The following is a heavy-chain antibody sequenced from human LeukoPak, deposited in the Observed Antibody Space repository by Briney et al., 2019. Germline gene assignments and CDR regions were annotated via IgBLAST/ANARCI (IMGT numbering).Heavy chain of an antibody. J-gene: IGHJ4*02. Sequence: GGSLRLSCAASGFTFNNYGIHWIRQAPGKGLEWVAFVRYDGHNEYYADPVKGRFTIARDNSKNTLYLQMNSLRAEDTAVYYCAKDRGWELRYFDYWGQGTLVTVSS. D-gene: IGHD1-26*01. CDR2: VRYDGHNE. CDR1: GFTFNNYG. CDR3: AKDRGWELRYFDY. V-gene: IGHV3-30*02.